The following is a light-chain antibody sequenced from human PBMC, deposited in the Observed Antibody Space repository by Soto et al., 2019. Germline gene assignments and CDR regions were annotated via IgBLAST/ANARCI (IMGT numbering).Light chain of an antibody. CDR3: SSYTSSSTQV. CDR2: EVS. V-gene: IGLV2-14*01. CDR1: SSDVGGYNY. J-gene: IGLJ1*01. Sequence: QSVLTQPASVSGSPGQSITISCTGTSSDVGGYNYVSWYQQHPGKAPKLMIYEVSYRPSGVSNRFSGSTSGNTASLTISGLQAEDEADYHCSSYTSSSTQVFATGTKATVL.